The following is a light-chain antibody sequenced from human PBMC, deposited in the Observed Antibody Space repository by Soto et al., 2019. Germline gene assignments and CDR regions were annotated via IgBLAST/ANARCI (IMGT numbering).Light chain of an antibody. CDR1: SSNIGSNT. CDR2: SNN. CDR3: AAWDESMNGWV. Sequence: QAVVTQPPSASGTPGQRVTISCSGSSSNIGSNTVNWYQQLPGTDPKLLIYSNNQRPSGVPDRFSGSKSGTSASLAISGLQSEDEADYYCAAWDESMNGWVFGGGTKLTVL. V-gene: IGLV1-44*01. J-gene: IGLJ3*02.